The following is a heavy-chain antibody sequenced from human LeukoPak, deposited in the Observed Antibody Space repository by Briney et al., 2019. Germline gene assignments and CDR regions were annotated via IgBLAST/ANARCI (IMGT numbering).Heavy chain of an antibody. J-gene: IGHJ4*02. V-gene: IGHV3-23*01. CDR2: ISGSGGST. Sequence: EPGGSLRLSCAASGFTFSSYAMSWVRQAPGKGLEWVSAISGSGGSTYYADSVKGRFTISRDNSKNTLYLQMNSLRAEDTAVYYCAKKVGGYLHFDYWGQGTLVTVSS. D-gene: IGHD5-12*01. CDR1: GFTFSSYA. CDR3: AKKVGGYLHFDY.